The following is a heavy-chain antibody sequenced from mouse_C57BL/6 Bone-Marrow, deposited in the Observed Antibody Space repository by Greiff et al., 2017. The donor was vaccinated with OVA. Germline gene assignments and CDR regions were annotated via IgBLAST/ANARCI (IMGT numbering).Heavy chain of an antibody. D-gene: IGHD2-3*01. J-gene: IGHJ4*01. CDR3: SYDGYYGAMDY. V-gene: IGHV14-4*01. Sequence: EVQLQQSGAELVRPGASVKLSCTASGFNIKDDYMHWVKQRPEQGLEWIGWIDPENGDTEYASKFQGKATITADTSSNTAYLQLSSLTSEDTAVYYCSYDGYYGAMDYWGQGTSVTISS. CDR1: GFNIKDDY. CDR2: IDPENGDT.